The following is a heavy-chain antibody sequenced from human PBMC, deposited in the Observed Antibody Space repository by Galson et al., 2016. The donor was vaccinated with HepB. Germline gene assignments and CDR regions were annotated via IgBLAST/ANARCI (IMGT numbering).Heavy chain of an antibody. CDR1: GFSLSTSGVG. CDR3: AHSRYYVSGSLDY. J-gene: IGHJ4*02. Sequence: PALVKPTQALTLTCTFSGFSLSTSGVGVGWIRQPPGQGLEWLGIIYWDDDSRYSSSLKSRLTITKDTSKNQMVLTMTNVGPVDTATYYCAHSRYYVSGSLDYWGQGTLVTVSS. D-gene: IGHD3-10*01. V-gene: IGHV2-5*02. CDR2: IYWDDDS.